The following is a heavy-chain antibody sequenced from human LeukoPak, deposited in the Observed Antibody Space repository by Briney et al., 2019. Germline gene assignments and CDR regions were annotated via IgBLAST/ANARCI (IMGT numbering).Heavy chain of an antibody. J-gene: IGHJ4*02. Sequence: PGGSLRLSCAASGFTFRTSAMHWVRQSPGKGLEWVAVISFDGSSKYSADSVKGRFTIPRDNAKNSLYLQMNSLRAEDTAVYYCARVIGCSSTSCYLHPNYFDYWGQGTLVTVSS. CDR1: GFTFRTSA. CDR3: ARVIGCSSTSCYLHPNYFDY. CDR2: ISFDGSSK. D-gene: IGHD2-2*01. V-gene: IGHV3-30-3*01.